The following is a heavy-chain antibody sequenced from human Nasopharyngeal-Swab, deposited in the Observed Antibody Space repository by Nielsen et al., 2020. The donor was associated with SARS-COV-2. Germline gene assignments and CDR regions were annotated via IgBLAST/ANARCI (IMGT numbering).Heavy chain of an antibody. J-gene: IGHJ4*02. CDR3: ARDSVSGYGHGY. V-gene: IGHV3-53*01. D-gene: IGHD5-12*01. Sequence: WIRQPPGKGLEWVSVIYSGGSTYYADSVKGRFTIPRDNSKNTLYLQMNSLRAEDTAVYYCARDSVSGYGHGYWGQGTLVTVSS. CDR2: IYSGGST.